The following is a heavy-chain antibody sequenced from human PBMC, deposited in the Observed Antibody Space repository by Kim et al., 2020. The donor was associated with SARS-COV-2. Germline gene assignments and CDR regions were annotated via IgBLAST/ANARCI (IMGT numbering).Heavy chain of an antibody. D-gene: IGHD2-21*01. CDR1: GGSVLSTNW. CDR3: ARDPAYYCPFSQVGAFDI. Sequence: SETLSLTCAVSGGSVLSTNWWTWVRQPPGKGLEWLGEIYQNGDTNYNPSLKSRIHMSVDKSKNKFSLRLTSVTAADTAIYYCARDPAYYCPFSQVGAFDIWGQGTTVIVSS. J-gene: IGHJ3*02. CDR2: IYQNGDT. V-gene: IGHV4-4*02.